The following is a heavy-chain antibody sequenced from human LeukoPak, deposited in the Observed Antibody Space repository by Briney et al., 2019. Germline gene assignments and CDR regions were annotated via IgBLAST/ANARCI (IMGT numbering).Heavy chain of an antibody. D-gene: IGHD6-19*01. CDR1: GFTFSSYE. CDR2: ISSSSSYI. CDR3: ARGLRQWLQNWFDP. Sequence: GGSLRLSCAASGFTFSSYEMNWVRQAPGKGLEWVSSISSSSSYIYYADSVKGRFTISRDNAKNSLYLQMNSLRAEDTAVYYCARGLRQWLQNWFDPWGQGTLVTVSS. V-gene: IGHV3-21*01. J-gene: IGHJ5*02.